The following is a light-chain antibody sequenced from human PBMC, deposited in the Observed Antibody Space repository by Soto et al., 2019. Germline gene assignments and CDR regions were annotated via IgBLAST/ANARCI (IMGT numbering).Light chain of an antibody. CDR3: FSSADRYTWV. CDR2: DVN. Sequence: QSALTQPRSVSGSPGQSVTISCTGTSSDFRGYHYVSWYQQHPGKAPKVIIYDVNKRPSGVPDRFSGSKSGNAASLTISGLQTDDEADYYCFSSADRYTWVFGGGTKLTVL. J-gene: IGLJ3*02. V-gene: IGLV2-11*01. CDR1: SSDFRGYHY.